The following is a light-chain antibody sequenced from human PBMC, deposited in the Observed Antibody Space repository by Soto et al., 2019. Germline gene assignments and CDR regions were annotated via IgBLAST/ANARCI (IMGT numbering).Light chain of an antibody. V-gene: IGLV4-69*01. J-gene: IGLJ2*01. Sequence: QLVLTQSPSASASLGASVKLTCTLSSGHSTYAIAWHQQQPERGPRCLMRINRDGSHNRGDGIPDRFSGSSSGAERYLTISSLQSEDEADYYCQTWGPGIRLFGGGTKLTVL. CDR1: SGHSTYA. CDR3: QTWGPGIRL. CDR2: INRDGSH.